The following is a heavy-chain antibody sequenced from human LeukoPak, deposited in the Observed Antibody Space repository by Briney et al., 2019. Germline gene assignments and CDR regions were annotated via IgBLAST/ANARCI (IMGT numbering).Heavy chain of an antibody. CDR3: AAHLGMYSSGWHDVY. J-gene: IGHJ4*02. Sequence: ASVKVSCKASGYTFTSYGISWVRQAPGQGLEWMGWISAYNGNTNYAQKLQGRVTMTTDTSTSTAYMELRSLRSDDTAVYYCAAHLGMYSSGWHDVYWGQGTLVTVSS. D-gene: IGHD6-19*01. CDR1: GYTFTSYG. CDR2: ISAYNGNT. V-gene: IGHV1-18*01.